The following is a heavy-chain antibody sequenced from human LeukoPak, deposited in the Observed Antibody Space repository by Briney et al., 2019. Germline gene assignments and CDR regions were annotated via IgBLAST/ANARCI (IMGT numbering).Heavy chain of an antibody. J-gene: IGHJ2*01. Sequence: GGSLRLSCAASGFTVSSNYMNWVRQAPGKGLEWVSVIYSGGSTYYADSVKGRFTISRDNSKNTLYLQMSSLRAEDTAVYYCARDQWLPPYWYFDLWGRGTLVTVSS. CDR1: GFTVSSNY. D-gene: IGHD6-19*01. CDR2: IYSGGST. V-gene: IGHV3-66*01. CDR3: ARDQWLPPYWYFDL.